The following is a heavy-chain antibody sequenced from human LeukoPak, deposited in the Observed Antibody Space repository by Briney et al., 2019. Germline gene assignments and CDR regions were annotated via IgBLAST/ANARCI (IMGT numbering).Heavy chain of an antibody. CDR3: ALRVGRDGYKG. CDR1: GYNFTNYW. Sequence: GESLKISCKGSGYNFTNYWIGWVRQMPGKGPEWMGIIYPGDSDTRYSPSIQGQVTISADTSISTAYLQWNSLKSSDTAMYYCALRVGRDGYKGWGQGTMVTVSS. CDR2: IYPGDSDT. J-gene: IGHJ3*01. V-gene: IGHV5-51*01. D-gene: IGHD5-24*01.